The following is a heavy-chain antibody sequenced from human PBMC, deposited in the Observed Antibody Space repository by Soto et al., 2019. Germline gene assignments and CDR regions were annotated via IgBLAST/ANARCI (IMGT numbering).Heavy chain of an antibody. CDR3: SRARYCTSPSCYNHYYYGMDI. J-gene: IGHJ6*02. CDR1: GYTFTKYG. CDR2: IGVYNGKT. Sequence: QVQLVQSGGEVKKPGASVRVSCKASGYTFTKYGITWVRQAPGQGLEWMGWIGVYNGKTNYARKLQGRVIMTADTSASTAYMELRSLRSDDTAVYYCSRARYCTSPSCYNHYYYGMDIWGQGTTVSVSS. D-gene: IGHD2-2*02. V-gene: IGHV1-18*04.